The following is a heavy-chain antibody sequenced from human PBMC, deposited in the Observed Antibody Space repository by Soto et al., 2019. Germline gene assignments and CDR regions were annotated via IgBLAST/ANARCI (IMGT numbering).Heavy chain of an antibody. CDR1: GFIFRNFA. D-gene: IGHD1-26*01. V-gene: IGHV3-23*01. CDR3: AKDLVELPRPPTFHI. CDR2: LSGSGTTT. Sequence: PGGSLRLSCAASGFIFRNFAMSWVRQAPGKGLEWVSTLSGSGTTTYYPESLRGRFTVSRDNSKNILYLQMNSLSGEDTAVYYCAKDLVELPRPPTFHIWAQGTMVTVSS. J-gene: IGHJ3*02.